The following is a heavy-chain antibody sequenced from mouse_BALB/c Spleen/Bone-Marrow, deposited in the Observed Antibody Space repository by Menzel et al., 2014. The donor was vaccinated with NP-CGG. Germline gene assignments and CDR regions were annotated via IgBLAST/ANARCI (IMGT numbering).Heavy chain of an antibody. CDR2: IDPANGDT. V-gene: IGHV14-3*02. Sequence: EVQLQQSGAELVKPGASVKLSCTASGFKIKDTYMHWVRQRPEQGLEWTGRIDPANGDTRYDPKFQGKATITADTSSSTAYLQLSSLTSEDTAVYCCARYRLGTYFDYWGQGTTLTVSS. D-gene: IGHD2-14*01. J-gene: IGHJ2*01. CDR1: GFKIKDTY. CDR3: ARYRLGTYFDY.